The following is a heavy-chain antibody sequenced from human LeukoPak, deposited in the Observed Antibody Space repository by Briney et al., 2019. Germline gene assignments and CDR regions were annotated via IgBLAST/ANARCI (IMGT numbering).Heavy chain of an antibody. Sequence: ASVKVSCKTSGYTFVNYGINWVRQAPGQGLEWMGWISLKSGSAGYAQRVQGRVTLTTDTSTNTGYMELRSLRADDTAVYYCALVSYLRPYQLDSWGEGTLVSIS. J-gene: IGHJ4*02. D-gene: IGHD2-2*01. CDR1: GYTFVNYG. V-gene: IGHV1-18*01. CDR2: ISLKSGSA. CDR3: ALVSYLRPYQLDS.